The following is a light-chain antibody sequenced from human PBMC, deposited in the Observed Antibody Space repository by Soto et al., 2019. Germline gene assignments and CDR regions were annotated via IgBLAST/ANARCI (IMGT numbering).Light chain of an antibody. CDR2: GTS. V-gene: IGKV3-20*01. Sequence: EIVLTQSPCTLSLSPGERATLSCRASQSVSSSYLAWYQHKPGQSPMLLMYGTSRRATGIPDRFSGSGSGNDFTLTISRLAPEDFAVDYCQQYDTSAETLGQGT. CDR3: QQYDTSAET. J-gene: IGKJ1*01. CDR1: QSVSSSY.